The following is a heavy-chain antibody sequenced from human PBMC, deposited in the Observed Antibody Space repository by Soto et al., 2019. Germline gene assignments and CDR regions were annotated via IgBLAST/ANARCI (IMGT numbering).Heavy chain of an antibody. CDR1: GGTRIRYA. D-gene: IGHD3-16*02. CDR3: AVCYMSDNDAEHYFYAIDV. Sequence: QVQLVQSGAEVKKPVSSVKISCKASGGTRIRYAISWVRQDPGRGREWMGGIIPMFGTTSSEQTEKFQGRLTIKAEGHMIIASMERSSLRSEDDAVYFCAVCYMSDNDAEHYFYAIDVWGQGTKVIFSS. V-gene: IGHV1-69*01. CDR2: IIPMFGTT. J-gene: IGHJ6*02.